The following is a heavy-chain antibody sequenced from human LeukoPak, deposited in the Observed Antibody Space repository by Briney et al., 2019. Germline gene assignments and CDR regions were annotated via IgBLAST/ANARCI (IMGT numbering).Heavy chain of an antibody. CDR2: INPNSGGT. J-gene: IGHJ4*02. D-gene: IGHD2-2*01. V-gene: IGHV1-2*02. CDR3: ARVVSRYCSSTSCPFDY. Sequence: ASVKVSCKASGYTFTGYYMHWVGQAPGQRLEWMGWINPNSGGTNYAQKFQGRVTMTRDTSISTAYMELSRLRSDDTAVYYCARVVSRYCSSTSCPFDYWGQGTLVTVSS. CDR1: GYTFTGYY.